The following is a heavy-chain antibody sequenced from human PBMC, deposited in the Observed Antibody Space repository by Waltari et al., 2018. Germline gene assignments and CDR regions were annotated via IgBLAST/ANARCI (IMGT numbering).Heavy chain of an antibody. Sequence: QVQLVQSGAEVKKPEASVKVSCKASGYTFTCFSMHCVRQAPGQGLEWMGWINPNSGGTNYAKKFQGRVTMTRDTSISTAYMELSRLRSDDTAVYYCASWGSAKGEYYFDYWGQGTLVTVSS. V-gene: IGHV1-2*02. CDR2: INPNSGGT. CDR3: ASWGSAKGEYYFDY. J-gene: IGHJ4*02. D-gene: IGHD3-16*01. CDR1: GYTFTCFS.